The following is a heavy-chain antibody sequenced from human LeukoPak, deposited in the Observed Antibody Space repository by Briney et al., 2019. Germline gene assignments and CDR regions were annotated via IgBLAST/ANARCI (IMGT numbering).Heavy chain of an antibody. Sequence: ASVKISCKASGYTFTGYYMHWVRQAPGQGLEWMGIINPSGGSTSYAQKFQGRVTMTRDTSTSTVYMELSSLRSEDTAVYYCASSAAVAGLDYWGQGTLVTVSS. CDR1: GYTFTGYY. V-gene: IGHV1-46*01. D-gene: IGHD6-19*01. CDR2: INPSGGST. CDR3: ASSAAVAGLDY. J-gene: IGHJ4*02.